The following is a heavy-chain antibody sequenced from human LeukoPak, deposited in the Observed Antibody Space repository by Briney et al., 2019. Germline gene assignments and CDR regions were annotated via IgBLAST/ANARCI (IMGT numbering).Heavy chain of an antibody. Sequence: AESLKISCKGSGYSFTNYWINWVRQMPGKGLEWMGRIDPGDSYTNYSPSFQGHVTISADRSISTAYLQWSSLKASDTAMYYCARGIAVAGTAQDYWGQGTLVTVSS. V-gene: IGHV5-10-1*01. D-gene: IGHD6-19*01. J-gene: IGHJ4*02. CDR1: GYSFTNYW. CDR2: IDPGDSYT. CDR3: ARGIAVAGTAQDY.